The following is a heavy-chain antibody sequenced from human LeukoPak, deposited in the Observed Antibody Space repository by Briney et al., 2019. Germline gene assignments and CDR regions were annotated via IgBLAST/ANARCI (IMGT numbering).Heavy chain of an antibody. CDR2: IYSGGGST. Sequence: GGSLRLSCAASGLTVSRNYMSWVRQAPGKGLEWVSAIYSGGGSTNYAGSVKGRFTISRDNSKNTLYLQMNSLRVEDTAVYYCASPGQHCDGSSHWYFDLWGRGTLVTVSS. CDR3: ASPGQHCDGSSHWYFDL. V-gene: IGHV3-66*02. CDR1: GLTVSRNY. J-gene: IGHJ2*01. D-gene: IGHD3-10*01.